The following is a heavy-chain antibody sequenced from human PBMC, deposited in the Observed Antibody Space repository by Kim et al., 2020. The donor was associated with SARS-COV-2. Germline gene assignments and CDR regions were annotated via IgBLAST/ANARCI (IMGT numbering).Heavy chain of an antibody. CDR1: GYSFTSYW. CDR2: IYPGDSDT. D-gene: IGHD1-26*01. Sequence: GASLKISCKGSGYSFTSYWIGWVRQMPGKGLEWMGIIYPGDSDTRYSPSFQGQVTISADKSISTAYLQWSSLKASDTAMYYCARQAGIVGASDAFDIWGQGTMVTVSS. CDR3: ARQAGIVGASDAFDI. J-gene: IGHJ3*02. V-gene: IGHV5-51*01.